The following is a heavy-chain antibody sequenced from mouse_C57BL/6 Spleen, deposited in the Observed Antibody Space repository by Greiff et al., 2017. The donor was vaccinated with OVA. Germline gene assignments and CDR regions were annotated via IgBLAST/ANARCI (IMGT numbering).Heavy chain of an antibody. D-gene: IGHD1-1*01. CDR1: GFTFSDYY. CDR3: ARDGGSSYSWYFDV. CDR2: INYDGSST. V-gene: IGHV5-16*01. Sequence: EVNVVESEGGLVQPGSSMKLSCTASGFTFSDYYMAWVRQVPEKGLEWVANINYDGSSTYYLDSLKSRFIISRDNAKNILYLQMSSLKSEDTATYYGARDGGSSYSWYFDVWGTGTTVTVSS. J-gene: IGHJ1*03.